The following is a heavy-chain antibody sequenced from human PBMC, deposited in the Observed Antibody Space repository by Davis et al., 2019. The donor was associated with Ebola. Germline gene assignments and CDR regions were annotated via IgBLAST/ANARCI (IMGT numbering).Heavy chain of an antibody. Sequence: GESLKISCAASGFTFSDYYMSWIRQAPGKGLEWVSYISSSGSTIYYADSVKGRFTISRDNAKNSLYLQMDSLRAEDTAVYYCARGGFLENYYYYYMDVWGKGTTVTVSS. CDR2: ISSSGSTI. V-gene: IGHV3-11*04. J-gene: IGHJ6*03. D-gene: IGHD3-3*01. CDR3: ARGGFLENYYYYYMDV. CDR1: GFTFSDYY.